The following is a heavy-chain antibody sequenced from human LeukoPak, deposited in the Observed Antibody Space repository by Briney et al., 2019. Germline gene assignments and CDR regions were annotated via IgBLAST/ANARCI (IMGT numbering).Heavy chain of an antibody. J-gene: IGHJ4*02. CDR1: GFTFSSYA. D-gene: IGHD3-10*01. CDR2: ISYDGSNK. Sequence: GRSLRLSCAASGFTFSSYAMHWVRQAPGKGLEWVAVISYDGSNKYYADSVKGRFTISRDNSKNTLYLQMNSLRAEDTAVYYCARAKGSGSGSYYKGFDYWGQGTLVTVSS. V-gene: IGHV3-30-3*01. CDR3: ARAKGSGSGSYYKGFDY.